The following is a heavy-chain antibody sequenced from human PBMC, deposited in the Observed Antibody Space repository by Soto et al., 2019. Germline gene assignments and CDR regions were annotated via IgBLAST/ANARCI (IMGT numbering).Heavy chain of an antibody. V-gene: IGHV6-1*01. CDR1: GDSVSSNTAS. CDR3: ATPENLGHNPGYAFDP. D-gene: IGHD5-12*01. CDR2: AYFRSKWYN. J-gene: IGHJ5*02. Sequence: PSQTLSLTCAISGDSVSSNTASWNWIRHSRSRGLECLGRAYFRSKWYNEYSVSVKSLIMINPDRWNNQFSLKLKSVTPEDTGLYSCATPENLGHNPGYAFDPWGQGIMVTVSS.